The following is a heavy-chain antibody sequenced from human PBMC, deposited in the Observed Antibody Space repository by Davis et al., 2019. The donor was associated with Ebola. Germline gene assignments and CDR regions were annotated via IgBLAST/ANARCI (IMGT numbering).Heavy chain of an antibody. CDR1: GFTFSSYW. Sequence: GESLKISCAASGFTFSSYWMHWVRQAPGKGLVWVSRINSDGSSTSYADSVKGRFTISRDNAKNTLYLQMNSLRAEDTAVYYCARVLAVAGLWYYYGMDVWSQGTTVTVSS. J-gene: IGHJ6*02. CDR2: INSDGSST. V-gene: IGHV3-74*01. D-gene: IGHD6-19*01. CDR3: ARVLAVAGLWYYYGMDV.